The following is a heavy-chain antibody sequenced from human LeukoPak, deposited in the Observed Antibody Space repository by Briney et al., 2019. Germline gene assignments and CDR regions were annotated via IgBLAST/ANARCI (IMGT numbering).Heavy chain of an antibody. CDR3: ARGPNSNWSGLDF. J-gene: IGHJ4*02. CDR2: ISPTGSTT. V-gene: IGHV3-74*01. D-gene: IGHD6-6*01. CDR1: GFSFSGHW. Sequence: GGSLRLSCTASGFSFSGHWMHWARQLPGKGPVWVSRISPTGSTTSYADSVKGRFTVSRDNAKNTLYLQVNNLRAADTAVYYCARGPNSNWSGLDFWGQGTLLTVSS.